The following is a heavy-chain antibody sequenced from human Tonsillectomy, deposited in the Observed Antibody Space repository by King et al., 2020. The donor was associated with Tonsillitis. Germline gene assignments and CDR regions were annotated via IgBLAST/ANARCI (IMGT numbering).Heavy chain of an antibody. CDR1: GYTFTSYG. CDR3: AREGSYDSEDFYYYYMDV. D-gene: IGHD3-16*01. V-gene: IGHV1-18*01. J-gene: IGHJ6*03. Sequence: FQLVQSGPEVKKPGASVKVSCKASGYTFTSYGISWVRQAPGQGLEWMGWISANNGNTNYAQKLQGRVTMTTDTSTRTAYMELRSLRSDDTAVYYCAREGSYDSEDFYYYYMDVWVKGTTLTVSS. CDR2: ISANNGNT.